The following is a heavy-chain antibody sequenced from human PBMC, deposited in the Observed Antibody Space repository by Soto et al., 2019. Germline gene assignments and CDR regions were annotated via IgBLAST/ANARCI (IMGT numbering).Heavy chain of an antibody. Sequence: ASVKVSCKASGYTFTSYAMHWVRQAPGQRLEWMGWINAGNGNTKYSQKFQDRFTISRDNSKNTLYLQMNSLRAEDTAVYYCAKLPIVAPFPGNYFDSWGQGTLVTVSS. D-gene: IGHD5-12*01. CDR1: GYTFTSYA. V-gene: IGHV1-3*01. CDR2: INAGNGNT. J-gene: IGHJ4*02. CDR3: AKLPIVAPFPGNYFDS.